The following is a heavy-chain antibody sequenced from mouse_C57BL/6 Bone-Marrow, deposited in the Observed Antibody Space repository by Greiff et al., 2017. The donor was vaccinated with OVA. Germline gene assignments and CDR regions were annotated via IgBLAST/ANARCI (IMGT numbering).Heavy chain of an antibody. D-gene: IGHD4-1*01. Sequence: VQLQESGPELVKPGASVKLSCKASGYTFTSYDLNWVKQRPGQGLEWIGWIYPRDGSTKYNEKFTGKATLTVDTSSSTAYMELHSLASEDSAVYFCARDWAWFAYWGQGTLVTVSA. CDR3: ARDWAWFAY. CDR2: IYPRDGST. CDR1: GYTFTSYD. V-gene: IGHV1-85*01. J-gene: IGHJ3*01.